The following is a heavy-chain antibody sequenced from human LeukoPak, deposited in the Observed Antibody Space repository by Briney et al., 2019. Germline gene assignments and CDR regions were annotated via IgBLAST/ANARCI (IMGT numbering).Heavy chain of an antibody. Sequence: GGSLRLSXAASGFTFDDYAMHWVRQAPGKGLEWVSLISGDGGSTYYADSVKGRFTISRDNSKNSLYLQMNSLRTEDTALYYCAKDLSQDAYVFWSGTWNAFDIWGQGTMVTVSS. V-gene: IGHV3-43*02. J-gene: IGHJ3*02. CDR2: ISGDGGST. CDR3: AKDLSQDAYVFWSGTWNAFDI. D-gene: IGHD3-3*01. CDR1: GFTFDDYA.